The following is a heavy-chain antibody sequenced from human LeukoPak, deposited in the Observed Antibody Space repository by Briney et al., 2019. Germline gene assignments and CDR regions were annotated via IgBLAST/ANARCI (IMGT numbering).Heavy chain of an antibody. CDR1: GGSISSYY. Sequence: SETLSLTCTVSGGSISSYYWSWVRQPPGKGLEWIGYIYYSGSTNYNPSLKSRVTISVDTSKNQFSLKLSSVTAADTAVYYCASSEYSSSSPDYWGQGTLVTVSS. CDR3: ASSEYSSSSPDY. J-gene: IGHJ4*02. D-gene: IGHD6-6*01. CDR2: IYYSGST. V-gene: IGHV4-59*01.